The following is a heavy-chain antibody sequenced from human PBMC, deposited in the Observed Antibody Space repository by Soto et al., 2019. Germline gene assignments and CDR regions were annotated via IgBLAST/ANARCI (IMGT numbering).Heavy chain of an antibody. J-gene: IGHJ4*02. D-gene: IGHD3-22*01. CDR1: GYTFTSYA. CDR3: ARTPYYYDSSGYYSFDY. CDR2: INAGNGNT. V-gene: IGHV1-3*01. Sequence: QVQLVQSGAEVKKPGASVKVSCKASGYTFTSYAMHWVRQAPGQRLEWMGWINAGNGNTKYSQKFQGRVTITRDTSASTAYMELSSLRSEDTAVYYCARTPYYYDSSGYYSFDYWGQGTLVTVSS.